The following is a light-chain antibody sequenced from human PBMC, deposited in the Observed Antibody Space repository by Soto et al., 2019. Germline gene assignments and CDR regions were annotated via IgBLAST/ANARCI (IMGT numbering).Light chain of an antibody. Sequence: QCALTKPASVSGSPGEAITISCTGTSSDVGTYNYVSWYQHHPGKAPKLIIYEVSNRPSGVSNRFSGSKSGSTASLTISGLQAEDEADYHCTSYTRDTALVFGTGTKVTVL. V-gene: IGLV2-14*01. CDR3: TSYTRDTALV. J-gene: IGLJ1*01. CDR2: EVS. CDR1: SSDVGTYNY.